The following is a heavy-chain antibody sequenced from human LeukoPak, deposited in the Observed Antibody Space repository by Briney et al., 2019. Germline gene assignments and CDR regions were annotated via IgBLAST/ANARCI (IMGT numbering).Heavy chain of an antibody. CDR1: GFNFRDSG. D-gene: IGHD6-6*01. CDR3: ASAVAARRTPVDY. V-gene: IGHV3-21*01. Sequence: GGSLRLSCAASGFNFRDSGMHWVRQASGKGLEWVSSISSSSSYIYYADSVKGRFTISRDNAKNSLYLQMNSLRAEDTAVYYCASAVAARRTPVDYWGQGTLVTVSS. J-gene: IGHJ4*02. CDR2: ISSSSSYI.